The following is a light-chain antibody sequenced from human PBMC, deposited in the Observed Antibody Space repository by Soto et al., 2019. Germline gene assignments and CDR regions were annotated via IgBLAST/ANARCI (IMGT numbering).Light chain of an antibody. V-gene: IGKV1-17*03. Sequence: DIQMTQSPSAMSASVGDRVTITCRASQGIANYLAWFQQKPGQVPKRLIFGATNLQSGVPSRFSGSGSGTEFTLTTSDLQPEDFATYYCLQHHNYPSTFGQGTKVEIK. J-gene: IGKJ1*01. CDR1: QGIANY. CDR3: LQHHNYPST. CDR2: GAT.